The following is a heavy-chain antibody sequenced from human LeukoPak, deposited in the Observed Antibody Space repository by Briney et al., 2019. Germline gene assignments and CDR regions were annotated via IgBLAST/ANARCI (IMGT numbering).Heavy chain of an antibody. D-gene: IGHD6-19*01. Sequence: GGSLRLSCAASGFTFSSYGMSWVRQAPGKGLEWVSYISSSGSTIYYADSVKGRFTISRDNAKNSLYLQMNSLRAEDTAVYYCARDPIAVAEVWFDPWGQGTLVTVSS. CDR1: GFTFSSYG. J-gene: IGHJ5*02. CDR2: ISSSGSTI. CDR3: ARDPIAVAEVWFDP. V-gene: IGHV3-48*04.